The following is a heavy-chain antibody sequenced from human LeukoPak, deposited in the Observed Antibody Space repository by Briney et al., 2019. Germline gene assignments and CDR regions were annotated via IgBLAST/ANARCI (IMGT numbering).Heavy chain of an antibody. D-gene: IGHD3-10*01. J-gene: IGHJ4*02. CDR3: TTDYGSGSYRYFNY. V-gene: IGHV3-15*01. CDR1: GFTFSSYA. CDR2: IKSKTDGGTT. Sequence: GGSLRLSCAASGFTFSSYAMSWVRQAPGKGLEWVGRIKSKTDGGTTDYVAPVKGRFTISRDDSKNTLYLQMNSLKSEDTAVYYCTTDYGSGSYRYFNYWGQGTLVTVSS.